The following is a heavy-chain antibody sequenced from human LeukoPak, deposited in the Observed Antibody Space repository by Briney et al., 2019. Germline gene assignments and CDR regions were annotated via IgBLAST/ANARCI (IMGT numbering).Heavy chain of an antibody. J-gene: IGHJ6*02. CDR1: GFAFRTCT. CDR3: GGEFSSSPASMDV. CDR2: TSSTGDNI. D-gene: IGHD6-13*01. V-gene: IGHV3-21*06. Sequence: PGGSLRLSCAASGFAFRTCTMNWVRQAPGKGLEWVSFTSSTGDNIYYADSVKGRFTISRDNAKNSLYLQMNSLREEDTAVYYCGGEFSSSPASMDVWGQGASVTVSS.